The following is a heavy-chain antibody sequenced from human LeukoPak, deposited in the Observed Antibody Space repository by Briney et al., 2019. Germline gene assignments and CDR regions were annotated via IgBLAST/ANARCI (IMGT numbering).Heavy chain of an antibody. CDR2: IYCSGSA. V-gene: IGHV4-39*01. CDR1: GGSISSSSYY. Sequence: KPSETLSLTCTVSGGSISSSSYYWGWIRQPPGKGLEWIGSIYCSGSAYYNPSLKSRVTISVDTSKNQFSLKLSSVTAADTAVYYCARPLDYDILTGYSRYYYYYYMDVWGKGTTVTVSS. CDR3: ARPLDYDILTGYSRYYYYYYMDV. J-gene: IGHJ6*03. D-gene: IGHD3-9*01.